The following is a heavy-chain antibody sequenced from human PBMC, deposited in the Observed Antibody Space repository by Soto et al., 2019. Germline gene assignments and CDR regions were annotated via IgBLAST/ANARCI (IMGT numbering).Heavy chain of an antibody. CDR3: AQRLPHYGLGRERGTWFDP. V-gene: IGHV2-5*02. J-gene: IGHJ5*02. D-gene: IGHD3-10*01. CDR2: IYWDDDK. CDR1: GFSLSTTGVG. Sequence: QITLKESGPTLVRPTQTLTLTCTFSGFSLSTTGVGVGWIRQPPGKALEWLALIYWDDDKRYSPSLKSRLTISKDTSKNEVILTRTNMDPVDTARYYCAQRLPHYGLGRERGTWFDPWGQGTLVTVSS.